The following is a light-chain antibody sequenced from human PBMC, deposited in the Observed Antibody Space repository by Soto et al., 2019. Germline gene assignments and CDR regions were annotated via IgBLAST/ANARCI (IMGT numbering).Light chain of an antibody. CDR1: QGVNGNY. CDR2: VAS. J-gene: IGKJ1*01. V-gene: IGKV3-20*01. CDR3: QQYASFPRT. Sequence: EIVLTQSPATLSLSPGERVTLSCRASQGVNGNYLAWYQQRPGQAPRLLMYVASNRAPGVPDTFSGSGSGTDFTLTISRLEPEDFAVYYCQQYASFPRTFGQGTRVQIK.